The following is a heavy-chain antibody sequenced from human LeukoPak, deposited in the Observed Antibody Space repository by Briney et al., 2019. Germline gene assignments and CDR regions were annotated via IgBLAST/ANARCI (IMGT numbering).Heavy chain of an antibody. V-gene: IGHV4-59*01. CDR2: IYYSGST. CDR1: GGSISSYY. D-gene: IGHD2-21*02. J-gene: IGHJ4*02. CDR3: ARYVVVTAYFDY. Sequence: SETLSLTCSVSGGSISSYYWSWIRQPPGKGLEWIGYIYYSGSTNYNPSLKSRVTISVDTSKNQFSLKLSSVTAADTAVYYCARYVVVTAYFDYWGQGTLVTVSS.